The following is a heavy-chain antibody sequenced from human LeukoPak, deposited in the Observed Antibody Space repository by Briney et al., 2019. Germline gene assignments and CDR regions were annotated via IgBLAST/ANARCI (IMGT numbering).Heavy chain of an antibody. CDR2: VRPDGSSQ. V-gene: IGHV3-30*02. J-gene: IGHJ4*02. CDR1: GFTFSNFG. CDR3: AKDQAGTWGLDY. D-gene: IGHD3-10*01. Sequence: GGSLRLSCAASGFTFSNFGMHWVRQAPGKGLEWVAFVRPDGSSQYYADSVKGRFTISRDNSKNTLYLQMNSLRAEDTAFYYCAKDQAGTWGLDYWGQGALVTVSS.